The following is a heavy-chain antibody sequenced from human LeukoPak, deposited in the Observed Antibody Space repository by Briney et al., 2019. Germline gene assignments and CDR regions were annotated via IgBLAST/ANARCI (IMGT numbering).Heavy chain of an antibody. CDR2: IYYSGNT. Sequence: SETLSLTCAVSGGSISSSNWWTWVRQPPGKGLEWIGEIYYSGNTNYNPSLKSRVTISVDTSKNQFSLKLSSVTAADTAVYYCARDTYSSSWYTTLWGQGTMVTVSS. CDR1: GGSISSSNW. V-gene: IGHV4-4*02. CDR3: ARDTYSSSWYTTL. J-gene: IGHJ3*01. D-gene: IGHD6-13*01.